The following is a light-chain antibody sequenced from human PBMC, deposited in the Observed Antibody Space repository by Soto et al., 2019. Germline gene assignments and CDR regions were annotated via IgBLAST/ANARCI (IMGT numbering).Light chain of an antibody. Sequence: EVVLTQSPDTLSLSPGETATLSCRASQSVDRYVAWYQQKVGQAPRLLIQGASSRATGIPDRFSGSGSGTDFTLTINRLEPEDFAVYYCQQYGGMWTFGQGTKVDIK. CDR1: QSVDRY. J-gene: IGKJ1*01. CDR3: QQYGGMWT. V-gene: IGKV3-20*01. CDR2: GAS.